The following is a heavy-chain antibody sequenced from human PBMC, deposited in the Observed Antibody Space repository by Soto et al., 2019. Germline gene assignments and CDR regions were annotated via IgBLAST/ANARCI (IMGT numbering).Heavy chain of an antibody. V-gene: IGHV6-1*01. CDR3: ARGPPPSYDY. CDR1: GDSVSSNSAA. J-gene: IGHJ4*02. D-gene: IGHD1-26*01. CDR2: TYYRSKWYN. Sequence: PSQTLSLTCAISGDSVSSNSAAWNCISHSPSRFLEWLGRTYYRSKWYNDYAVSVKSRITINPDTSKNQFSLQLNSVTPEDTAVYYCARGPPPSYDYWGQGTLVTVSS.